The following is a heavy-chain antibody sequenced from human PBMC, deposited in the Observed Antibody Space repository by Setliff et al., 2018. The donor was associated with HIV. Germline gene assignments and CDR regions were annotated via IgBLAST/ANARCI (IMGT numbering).Heavy chain of an antibody. J-gene: IGHJ3*01. CDR3: ARIGDTSGYYFYIFDL. D-gene: IGHD3-22*01. V-gene: IGHV5-51*01. CDR2: IYPGDSDT. Sequence: PGESLKISCKGSGYSFTSYWISWVRQMPGKGLEWMGIIYPGDSDTRYSPSFQGQVTISADKSTSTAYLQWTGLKASDTAMYYCARIGDTSGYYFYIFDLWGQGTMVTVSS. CDR1: GYSFTSYW.